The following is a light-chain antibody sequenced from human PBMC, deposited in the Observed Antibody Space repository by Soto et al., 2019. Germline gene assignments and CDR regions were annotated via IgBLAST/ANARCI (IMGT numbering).Light chain of an antibody. CDR1: SSDVGDYNY. CDR3: SSYISTNTRVV. V-gene: IGLV2-14*01. Sequence: QPVLTQPASVSGSPGQSITISCTGTSSDVGDYNYVSWYQLHPGKAPKLMIYEVSNRPSGVSNRFSGSKSGNTASLTISGLQAEDEADYYCSSYISTNTRVVFGGGTQLTVL. J-gene: IGLJ2*01. CDR2: EVS.